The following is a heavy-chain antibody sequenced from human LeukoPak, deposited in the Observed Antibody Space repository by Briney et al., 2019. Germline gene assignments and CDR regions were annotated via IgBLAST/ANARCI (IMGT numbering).Heavy chain of an antibody. CDR2: IYYSGST. Sequence: PSETLSLTCTVSGGSISSYYWGWIRQPPGKGLEWIGYIYYSGSTNYNPSLKSRVTISVDTSKNQFSLKLSSVTAADTAVYYCARGTPSSGWYRVWAFDIWGQGTMVTVSS. CDR1: GGSISSYY. CDR3: ARGTPSSGWYRVWAFDI. J-gene: IGHJ3*02. D-gene: IGHD6-19*01. V-gene: IGHV4-59*01.